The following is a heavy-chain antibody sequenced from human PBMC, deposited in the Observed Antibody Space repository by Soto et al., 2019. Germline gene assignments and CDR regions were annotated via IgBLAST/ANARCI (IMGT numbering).Heavy chain of an antibody. J-gene: IGHJ5*02. CDR1: GGSISSYY. CDR2: IYYSGST. V-gene: IGHV4-59*01. D-gene: IGHD2-8*01. Sequence: QVQLQESGPGLVKPSETLSLTCTVSGGSISSYYWSWIRQPPGKGLDWIGYIYYSGSTNYNPSLKSRVTKSVDTSKNQFSLKLSSVTAADTAVYYCARGSILLMYWFDPWGQGTLVTVSS. CDR3: ARGSILLMYWFDP.